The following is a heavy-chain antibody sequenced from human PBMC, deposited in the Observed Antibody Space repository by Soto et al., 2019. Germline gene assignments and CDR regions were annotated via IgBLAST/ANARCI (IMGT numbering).Heavy chain of an antibody. CDR1: GYTFTSYY. CDR3: ARDIVVVVAPPGQGGFDP. Sequence: ASVKVSCKASGYTFTSYYMHWVRQAPGQGLEWMGIINPSGGSTSYAQKFQGRVTMTRDTSTSTVYMELSSLRSEDTAVYYFARDIVVVVAPPGQGGFDPWGQGTLVTVSS. J-gene: IGHJ5*02. CDR2: INPSGGST. V-gene: IGHV1-46*01. D-gene: IGHD2-15*01.